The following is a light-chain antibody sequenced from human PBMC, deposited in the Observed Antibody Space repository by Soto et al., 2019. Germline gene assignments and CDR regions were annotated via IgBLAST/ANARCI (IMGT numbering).Light chain of an antibody. J-gene: IGKJ1*01. Sequence: EILMTQSPVTLSVSPGERATLSCRACQSVSSNLAWYQQKPGQAPSLLIYGAFTRATGIPARFSGTGSGTEFTLTISSLQSEDFALYYCQQYNDWPLTFGQGTKVDIK. CDR3: QQYNDWPLT. CDR2: GAF. CDR1: QSVSSN. V-gene: IGKV3-15*01.